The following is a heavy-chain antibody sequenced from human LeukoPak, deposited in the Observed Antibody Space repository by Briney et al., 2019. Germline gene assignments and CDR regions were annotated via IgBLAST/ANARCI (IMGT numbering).Heavy chain of an antibody. CDR2: IYSGGST. CDR1: GFTFSSSA. V-gene: IGHV3-53*01. D-gene: IGHD4-17*01. Sequence: GGSLRLSCAASGFTFSSSAMSWVRQAPGKGLEWVSVIYSGGSTYYADSVKGRFTISRDNSKNTLYLQMNSLRAEDTAVYYCASLSTVTPSLDSMDVWGQGTTVTVSS. J-gene: IGHJ6*02. CDR3: ASLSTVTPSLDSMDV.